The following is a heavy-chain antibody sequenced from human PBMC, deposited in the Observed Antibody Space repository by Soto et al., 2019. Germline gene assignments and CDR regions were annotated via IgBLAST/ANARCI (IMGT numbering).Heavy chain of an antibody. CDR3: ARTKFGDHFDF. CDR2: IYPGDSDT. V-gene: IGHV5-51*01. D-gene: IGHD4-17*01. CDR1: GYSFTTYW. J-gene: IGHJ4*02. Sequence: PGESLKISCKGSGYSFTTYWIGWVRQMPGKGLEWMGIIYPGDSDTRYSPSFQGQVTMSADKSVSTAYLQWSSLQASDTAMYYCARTKFGDHFDFWGQGSLVTVSS.